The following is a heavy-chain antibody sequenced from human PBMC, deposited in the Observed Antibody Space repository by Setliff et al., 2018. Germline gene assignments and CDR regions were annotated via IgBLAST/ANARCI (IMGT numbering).Heavy chain of an antibody. CDR1: GGTFRSDG. D-gene: IGHD3-22*01. CDR3: ARDTRDKFDSSGYYLSFDS. Sequence: GPPVKVSCKASGGTFRSDGFNWVRQAPGQGLEWMGRIIPVFRTADYAPILQGRVTISADESTTTAYMELSSLKSDDTAVYYCARDTRDKFDSSGYYLSFDSWGQGTLVTVSS. CDR2: IIPVFRTA. V-gene: IGHV1-69*13. J-gene: IGHJ4*02.